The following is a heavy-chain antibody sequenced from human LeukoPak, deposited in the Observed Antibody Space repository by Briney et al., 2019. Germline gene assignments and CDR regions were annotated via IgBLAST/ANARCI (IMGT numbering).Heavy chain of an antibody. D-gene: IGHD2-2*01. V-gene: IGHV3-23*01. CDR2: ISGSGSST. Sequence: GGSLRLSCAASGFTFSSYTMSWVRQAPGKGLEWVSAISGSGSSTYYADSVKGRFTISRDNSKNTLCLQMNSLRAEDTAIYYCAKRGCSSTNCPYYFNYWGQGALVTVSS. J-gene: IGHJ4*02. CDR1: GFTFSSYT. CDR3: AKRGCSSTNCPYYFNY.